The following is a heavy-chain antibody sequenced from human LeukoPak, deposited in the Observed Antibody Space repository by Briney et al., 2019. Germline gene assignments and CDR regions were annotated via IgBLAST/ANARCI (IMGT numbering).Heavy chain of an antibody. CDR3: ARLAYCSNDVCYSNYYYSMDA. V-gene: IGHV5-51*01. Sequence: GQSLKISCKGSGYPFSSYWIGWVRPMPGKGLEWMGIIYPDDSDTRYSPSFQGQVTISADKSISTAYLQWSSLKASDTAMYYCARLAYCSNDVCYSNYYYSMDAWGKGTTVTVSS. D-gene: IGHD2-8*01. J-gene: IGHJ6*03. CDR2: IYPDDSDT. CDR1: GYPFSSYW.